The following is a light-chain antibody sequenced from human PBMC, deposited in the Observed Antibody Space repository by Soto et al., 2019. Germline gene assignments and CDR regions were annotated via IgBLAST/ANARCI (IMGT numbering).Light chain of an antibody. CDR1: QSVFFNSNNKNY. CDR2: WAS. V-gene: IGKV4-1*01. Sequence: DIVMTQSPDSLAVSLGERATINCKSSQSVFFNSNNKNYLAWYQQKPGQPPKLLIYWASTRESGVPDRFSGSGSGTDFTLTISSLQAGDVAVYFCQQYYNLPPTFGQGTKVEI. J-gene: IGKJ1*01. CDR3: QQYYNLPPT.